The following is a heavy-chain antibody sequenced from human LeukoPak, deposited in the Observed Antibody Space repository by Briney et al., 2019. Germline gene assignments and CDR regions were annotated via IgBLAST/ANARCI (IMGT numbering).Heavy chain of an antibody. D-gene: IGHD6-19*01. V-gene: IGHV4-34*01. J-gene: IGHJ4*02. Sequence: ASETLSLTCAVYGGSFSGYYWSWIRQPPGKGLEWIGEINHSGSTNYNPSLKSRVTISVDTSKNQFSLKLSSVTAADTAVYYCARLSSGWYGPFDYWGQGTLVTVSS. CDR3: ARLSSGWYGPFDY. CDR1: GGSFSGYY. CDR2: INHSGST.